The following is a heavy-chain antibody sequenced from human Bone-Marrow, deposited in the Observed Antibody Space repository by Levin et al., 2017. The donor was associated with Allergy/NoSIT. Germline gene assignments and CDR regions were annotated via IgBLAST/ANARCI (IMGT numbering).Heavy chain of an antibody. V-gene: IGHV3-74*01. Sequence: RAGGSLRLSCAASGFTLSNYWMQWVRQAPGKGLLWVSHITSDGSDTTYADSVRGRFTISRDNAKNTLYLQMNSLRVDDTAMYYCVRDNYGVDYWGQGTLVTVSS. J-gene: IGHJ4*02. CDR1: GFTLSNYW. D-gene: IGHD4-11*01. CDR3: VRDNYGVDY. CDR2: ITSDGSDT.